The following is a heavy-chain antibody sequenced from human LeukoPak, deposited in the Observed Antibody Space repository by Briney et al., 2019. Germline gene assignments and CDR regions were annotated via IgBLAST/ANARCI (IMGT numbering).Heavy chain of an antibody. Sequence: ASVKVSCKASGGTFSSYAISWVRQAPGQGLEWMGRIIPILGIANYAQKFQGRVTITADKSTSTAYMELSSLRSEDTAVYYCARWDGSGSYYNGENYYYYYGMDVRGQGTTVTVSS. J-gene: IGHJ6*02. CDR1: GGTFSSYA. V-gene: IGHV1-69*04. CDR2: IIPILGIA. CDR3: ARWDGSGSYYNGENYYYYYGMDV. D-gene: IGHD3-10*01.